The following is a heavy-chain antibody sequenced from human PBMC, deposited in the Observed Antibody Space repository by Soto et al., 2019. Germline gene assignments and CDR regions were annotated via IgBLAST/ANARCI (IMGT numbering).Heavy chain of an antibody. CDR2: INHSGST. CDR3: ARDKITGLFDY. D-gene: IGHD2-8*02. V-gene: IGHV4-34*01. J-gene: IGHJ4*02. Sequence: QVQLQQWGAGLLKPSENLSLTCAVYGGSFSGYYWTWIRQPPGTGLEWIGEINHSGSTNYNPSLNSRVTISVDTSKNQFSLTLTSVTAADTAVYYCARDKITGLFDYWGQGTLVTVSS. CDR1: GGSFSGYY.